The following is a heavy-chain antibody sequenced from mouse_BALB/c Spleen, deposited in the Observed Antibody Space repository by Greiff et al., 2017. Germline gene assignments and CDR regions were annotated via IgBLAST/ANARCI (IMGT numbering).Heavy chain of an antibody. CDR1: GFTFSSYT. CDR3: TREGEVRRGRYAMDY. V-gene: IGHV5-6-4*01. J-gene: IGHJ4*01. CDR2: ISSGGSYT. Sequence: EVKLMESGGGLVKPGGSLKLSCAASGFTFSSYTMSWVRQTPEKRLEWVATISSGGSYTYYPDSVKGRFTISRDNAKNTLYLQMSSLKSEDTAMYYCTREGEVRRGRYAMDYWGQGTSVTVSS. D-gene: IGHD2-14*01.